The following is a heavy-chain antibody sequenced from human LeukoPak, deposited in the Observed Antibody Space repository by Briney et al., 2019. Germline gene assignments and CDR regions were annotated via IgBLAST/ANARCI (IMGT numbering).Heavy chain of an antibody. CDR3: AKPTRGGGSFLIDY. V-gene: IGHV3-33*03. J-gene: IGHJ4*02. Sequence: QPGGSLRLSCAASGFSFSSYSMNWVRQAPGKGLEWVAVIWNDGSYEYYADSVKGRFTISRDNSKNTLYLQMNNLRADDTAVYFCAKPTRGGGSFLIDYWGQGTLVTVSS. CDR2: IWNDGSYE. CDR1: GFSFSSYS. D-gene: IGHD1-26*01.